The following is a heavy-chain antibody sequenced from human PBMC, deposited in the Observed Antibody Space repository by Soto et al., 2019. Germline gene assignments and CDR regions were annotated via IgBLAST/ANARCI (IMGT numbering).Heavy chain of an antibody. Sequence: SETLSLTCTVSGGSISSYYWSWIRQPPGKGLEWIGYIYYSGSTNYNPSLKSRVTISVDTSKNQFSLKLSSVTAADTAVYYCASGASPDVTGRGVMELFDYWGQGTLVTVSS. D-gene: IGHD3-10*01. CDR1: GGSISSYY. J-gene: IGHJ4*02. CDR2: IYYSGST. V-gene: IGHV4-59*01. CDR3: ASGASPDVTGRGVMELFDY.